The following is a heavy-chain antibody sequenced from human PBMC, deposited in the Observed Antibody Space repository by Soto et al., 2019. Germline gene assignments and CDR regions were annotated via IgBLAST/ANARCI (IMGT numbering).Heavy chain of an antibody. V-gene: IGHV3-74*01. CDR1: GFTFSKYW. CDR3: ARGGYGLWLNDY. J-gene: IGHJ4*02. Sequence: EVQLVESGGGLVQPGGSLRLSCAASGFTFSKYWIHWVRQAPGKGLVWVSRIKGDESTTNYADSVKGRFTISRDNANDVVFLHMNTMTADDTAVYYCARGGYGLWLNDYWGQATLVTVSS. CDR2: IKGDESTT. D-gene: IGHD5-18*01.